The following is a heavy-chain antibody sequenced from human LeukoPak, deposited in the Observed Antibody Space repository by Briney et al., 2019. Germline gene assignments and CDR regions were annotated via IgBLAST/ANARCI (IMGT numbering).Heavy chain of an antibody. D-gene: IGHD3-16*01. CDR1: GGSFSGYY. Sequence: PSETLSLTCAVYGGSFSGYYWSWIRQPPGKGLEWIGEINHSGSTNYNPSLKSRVTISVDTSKNQFPLKLSSVTTADTAVYYCARAKTIYYDYVWDDAFDIWGQGTMVTVSS. CDR2: INHSGST. V-gene: IGHV4-34*01. J-gene: IGHJ3*02. CDR3: ARAKTIYYDYVWDDAFDI.